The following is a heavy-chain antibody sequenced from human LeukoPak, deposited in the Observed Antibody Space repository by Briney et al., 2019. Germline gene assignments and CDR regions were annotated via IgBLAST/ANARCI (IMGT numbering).Heavy chain of an antibody. V-gene: IGHV4-59*01. CDR1: GGSISSYY. CDR2: IYDTGST. CDR3: ARLTTRPGGIRPLILDY. Sequence: PSETLSLTCTVSGGSISSYYWTWIRQSPEKGLEWIGYIYDTGSTRYNPSLESRATISVDPSKNQFSLNLSAVTAADTAVYYCARLTTRPGGIRPLILDYWGQGTLVTVSS. D-gene: IGHD3-16*01. J-gene: IGHJ4*02.